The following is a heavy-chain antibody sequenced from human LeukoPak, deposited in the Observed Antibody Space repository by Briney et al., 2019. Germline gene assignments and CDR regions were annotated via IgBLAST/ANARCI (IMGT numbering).Heavy chain of an antibody. CDR3: AASPDYYDSSGYSYYFDY. J-gene: IGHJ4*02. V-gene: IGHV1-58*01. Sequence: SVKVSCKASGFTFTSSAVQWVRQAGGQRLEWIGWIVVGSGNTNYAQKFQERVTITRDMSTSTAYMELSGLRSEDTAVYYCAASPDYYDSSGYSYYFDYWGQGTLVTVSS. CDR2: IVVGSGNT. CDR1: GFTFTSSA. D-gene: IGHD3-22*01.